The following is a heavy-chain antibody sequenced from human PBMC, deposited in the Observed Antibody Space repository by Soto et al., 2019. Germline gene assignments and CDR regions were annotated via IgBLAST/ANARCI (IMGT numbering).Heavy chain of an antibody. CDR1: GESFSGYY. Sequence: LTCVVYGESFSGYYWSWCRQPPGKTLEWVGDIDHSGTTHYNPSLKSRLTISIDTSKNHFSLGLTAVTAADAGTYFCSRGRPPRYWGQGTLVTVSS. V-gene: IGHV4-34*01. CDR3: SRGRPPRY. J-gene: IGHJ4*02. CDR2: IDHSGTT.